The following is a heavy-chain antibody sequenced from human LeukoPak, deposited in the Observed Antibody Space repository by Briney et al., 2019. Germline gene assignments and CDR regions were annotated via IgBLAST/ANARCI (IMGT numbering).Heavy chain of an antibody. CDR1: GFTLSSYA. CDR3: ARAETGDFLSSAFDI. D-gene: IGHD7-27*01. Sequence: GGPLSLSCAASGFTLSSYAMNWVRKAPGKGLEFVSAISSNGGSTYYANSVKGRFTISRDNSKDTLYLQMGSLRAEDMAVYYCARAETGDFLSSAFDIWGQGTMVTVSS. J-gene: IGHJ3*02. CDR2: ISSNGGST. V-gene: IGHV3-64*01.